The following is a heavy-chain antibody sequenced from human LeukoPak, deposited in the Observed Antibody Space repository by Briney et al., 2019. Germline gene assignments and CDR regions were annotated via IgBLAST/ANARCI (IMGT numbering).Heavy chain of an antibody. CDR2: ISAYNGNT. CDR3: ARDPRRIMVAPHCPPYT. D-gene: IGHD2-21*01. CDR1: GYTFTSYG. V-gene: IGHV1-18*01. J-gene: IGHJ4*02. Sequence: ASVKVSCKASGYTFTSYGISWVRQAPGQGLEWMGWISAYNGNTNYAQKLQGRVTMTTDTSTSTAYMELRSLRSDDTAVYYCARDPRRIMVAPHCPPYTWGQGTLVTVSS.